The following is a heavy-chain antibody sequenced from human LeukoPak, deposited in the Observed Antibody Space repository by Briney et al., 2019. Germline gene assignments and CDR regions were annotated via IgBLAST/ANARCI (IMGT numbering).Heavy chain of an antibody. J-gene: IGHJ1*01. CDR1: GFTFSSYG. CDR3: ARKNYDNSGYFHH. CDR2: IWYDGSNK. V-gene: IGHV3-33*01. Sequence: PGGSLRLSCAASGFTFSSYGMHWVRQAPGKGLEWVAVIWYDGSNKYYADSVKGRFTISRDNSKNTLYLQMNSLRAEDTAVYYCARKNYDNSGYFHHWGQGTLVTVSS. D-gene: IGHD3-22*01.